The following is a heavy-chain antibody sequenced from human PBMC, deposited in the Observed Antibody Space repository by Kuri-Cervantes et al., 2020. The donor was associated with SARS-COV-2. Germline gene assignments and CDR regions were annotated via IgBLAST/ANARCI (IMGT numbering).Heavy chain of an antibody. CDR3: TTDSITGPIMDV. Sequence: GESLKISCAASGFTFNNAWMSWVRQAPGKGLEWVGRIKSKTDGGTTDYAAPVKGRFTISRDDSKNTLYLQMSSLKTEDTAVYYCTTDSITGPIMDVWGKGTTVTVSS. CDR2: IKSKTDGGTT. CDR1: GFTFNNAW. J-gene: IGHJ6*03. D-gene: IGHD1-20*01. V-gene: IGHV3-15*01.